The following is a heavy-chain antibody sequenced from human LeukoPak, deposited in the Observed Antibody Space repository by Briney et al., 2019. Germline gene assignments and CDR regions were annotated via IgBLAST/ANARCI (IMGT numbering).Heavy chain of an antibody. CDR2: IYYSGST. CDR3: ARGDFWSGYSPRAGFDP. Sequence: PSETLSLTCTVSGGSISSYYWSWIRQPPGKGLEWIGYIYYSGSTNYNPSLKSRVTISVDTSKNQFSLKLSSVTAADTAVYYCARGDFWSGYSPRAGFDPWGQGTLVTVSS. J-gene: IGHJ5*02. V-gene: IGHV4-59*01. CDR1: GGSISSYY. D-gene: IGHD3-3*01.